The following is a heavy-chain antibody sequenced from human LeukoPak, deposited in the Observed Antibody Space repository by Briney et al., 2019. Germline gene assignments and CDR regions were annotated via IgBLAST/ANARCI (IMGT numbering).Heavy chain of an antibody. Sequence: PSETLSLTCTVSDGSISSSYYYWGWIRQPPGKGLEWIGSIYYSGSTNYNPSLKSRVTISVDTSKNQFSLKLSSVTAADTAVYYCARGPHDYGDYGFDYWGQGTLVTVSS. V-gene: IGHV4-39*07. CDR3: ARGPHDYGDYGFDY. D-gene: IGHD4-17*01. CDR1: DGSISSSYYY. CDR2: IYYSGST. J-gene: IGHJ4*02.